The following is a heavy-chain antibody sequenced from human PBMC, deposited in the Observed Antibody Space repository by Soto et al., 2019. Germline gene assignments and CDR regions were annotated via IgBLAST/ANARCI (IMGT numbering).Heavy chain of an antibody. D-gene: IGHD4-17*01. J-gene: IGHJ6*02. CDR3: AKMTTVRNYGMDV. Sequence: QVQLQESGPGLVKPSQTLSLTCTVSGGSISSGGYYWSWIRQHPGKGLEWIGYIYYSGSTYYNPSLKRRVTRSVDTSKNQFALKRSSVTAADTAVYYCAKMTTVRNYGMDVWGQGTTVTVSS. CDR1: GGSISSGGYY. CDR2: IYYSGST. V-gene: IGHV4-31*03.